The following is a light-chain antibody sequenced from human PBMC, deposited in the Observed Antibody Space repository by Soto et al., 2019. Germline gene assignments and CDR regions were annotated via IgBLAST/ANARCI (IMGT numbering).Light chain of an antibody. J-gene: IGKJ2*01. Sequence: DIQMTQSPSSLSASVGDRVTITCRASQGISTYLVWYQQRQGRAPKLLIYDASSLLSGVPSRFSGSGSGRDFTLTMSSRQPEDCATYYCQQSYRTPYTVGQGTKLETK. CDR1: QGISTY. V-gene: IGKV1-39*01. CDR2: DAS. CDR3: QQSYRTPYT.